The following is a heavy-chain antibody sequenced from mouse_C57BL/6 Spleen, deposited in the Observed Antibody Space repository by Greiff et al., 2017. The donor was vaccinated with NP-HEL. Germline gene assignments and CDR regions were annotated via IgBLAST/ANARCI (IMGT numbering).Heavy chain of an antibody. CDR1: GYTFTSYW. V-gene: IGHV1-69*01. CDR2: IDPSDSYT. D-gene: IGHD2-12*01. J-gene: IGHJ4*01. Sequence: QVQLQQPGAELVMPGASVKLSCKASGYTFTSYWMHWVKQRPGQGLEWIGEIDPSDSYTNYNQKFKGKSTLTVDKSSSTAYMQLSSLTSEDSAVYYCARVYYNAMDYWGQGTSVTVSS. CDR3: ARVYYNAMDY.